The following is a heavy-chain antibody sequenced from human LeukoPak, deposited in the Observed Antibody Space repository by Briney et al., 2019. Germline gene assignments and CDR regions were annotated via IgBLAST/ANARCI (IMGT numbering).Heavy chain of an antibody. V-gene: IGHV3-21*01. CDR2: ITTLDSYI. Sequence: GGSLRLSCAASGFPFSSYWMTWVRQAPGKGPEWVASITTLDSYIYYADSVQGRFTVSRDNAKSELYLQMNSLRAEDTAVYYCAKDASAGYNYYFDYWGQGTRVTVSS. CDR3: AKDASAGYNYYFDY. CDR1: GFPFSSYW. J-gene: IGHJ4*02. D-gene: IGHD5-24*01.